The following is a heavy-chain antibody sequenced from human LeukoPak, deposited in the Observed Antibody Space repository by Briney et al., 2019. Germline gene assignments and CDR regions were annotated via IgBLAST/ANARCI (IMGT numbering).Heavy chain of an antibody. V-gene: IGHV4-39*01. Sequence: PSETLSLTCTVSGGSTSSSSYYWGWIRQPPGKGLEWIGSIYYSGSTYYNPSLKSRVTISVDTSKNQFSLKLSSVTAADTAVYYCASTPYYIAVAGLFDYWGQGTLVTVSS. CDR1: GGSTSSSSYY. CDR2: IYYSGST. D-gene: IGHD6-19*01. J-gene: IGHJ4*02. CDR3: ASTPYYIAVAGLFDY.